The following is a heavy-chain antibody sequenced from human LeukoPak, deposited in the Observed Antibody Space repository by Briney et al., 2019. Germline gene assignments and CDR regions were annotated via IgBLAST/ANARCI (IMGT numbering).Heavy chain of an antibody. CDR2: ISGSGGST. J-gene: IGHJ4*02. CDR3: AKALGGSGSNFDY. D-gene: IGHD3-10*01. CDR1: GFTFSSYA. V-gene: IGHV3-23*01. Sequence: GGSLRLSCAASGFTFSSYAMNWVRQAPGKGLGWVSTISGSGGSTYYADSVKGRSTISRDNSKNTLYLQMNSLRAEDTAVYYCAKALGGSGSNFDYWGQGTLVTVSS.